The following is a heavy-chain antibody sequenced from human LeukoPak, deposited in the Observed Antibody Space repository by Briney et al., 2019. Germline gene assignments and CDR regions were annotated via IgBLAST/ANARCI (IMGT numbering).Heavy chain of an antibody. V-gene: IGHV4-31*03. CDR3: ARVPALTGYYTIDY. D-gene: IGHD3-9*01. CDR2: IYYSGST. CDR1: GGSISSGGYY. Sequence: SETLSLTCTVSGGSISSGGYYWSWIRQHPGKGLEWIGYIYYSGSTYYNPSLKSRVTISVDTSKNQFSLKLSSVTAADTAVYYCARVPALTGYYTIDYWGQGTLVTVSS. J-gene: IGHJ4*02.